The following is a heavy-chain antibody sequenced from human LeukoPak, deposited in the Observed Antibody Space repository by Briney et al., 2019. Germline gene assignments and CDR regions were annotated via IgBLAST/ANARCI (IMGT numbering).Heavy chain of an antibody. CDR3: ARGRGDYDFWSGYYTAWFDP. D-gene: IGHD3-3*01. J-gene: IGHJ5*02. CDR1: GGTFSSYA. CDR2: IIPIFGTA. Sequence: SVKVSCKASGGTFSSYAISWVRQAPGQGLGWMGGIIPIFGTANYAQKFQGRVTITADESTSTAYMELSSLRSEDTAVYYCARGRGDYDFWSGYYTAWFDPWGQGTLVTVSS. V-gene: IGHV1-69*01.